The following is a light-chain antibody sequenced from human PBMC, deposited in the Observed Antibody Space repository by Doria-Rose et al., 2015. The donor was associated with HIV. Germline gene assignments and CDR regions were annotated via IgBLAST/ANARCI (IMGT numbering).Light chain of an antibody. Sequence: TQSPATLSVSPGERATLSCRASQGIGSDLAWYQQKPGQAPMLLIYRASIRATGIPPRFTGGGSGTEFTLAISSLQSEDFAVYFCQQYSQWPPYTFGQGTKLEVK. CDR3: QQYSQWPPYT. J-gene: IGKJ2*01. CDR2: RAS. CDR1: QGIGSD. V-gene: IGKV3-15*01.